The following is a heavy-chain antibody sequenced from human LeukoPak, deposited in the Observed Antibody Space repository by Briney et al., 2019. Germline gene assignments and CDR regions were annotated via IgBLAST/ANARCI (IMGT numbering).Heavy chain of an antibody. CDR2: ISGSGGST. J-gene: IGHJ4*02. V-gene: IGHV3-23*01. D-gene: IGHD5-12*01. Sequence: GGSLRLSCAASGFTVSSNYMTWVRQAPGKGLEWVSTISGSGGSTYYADSVKGRFTISRDKSKNTLYLQMNSLRVEDTAVYYCAKDGYSGYDVFDCWGQGTLVTVSS. CDR1: GFTVSSNY. CDR3: AKDGYSGYDVFDC.